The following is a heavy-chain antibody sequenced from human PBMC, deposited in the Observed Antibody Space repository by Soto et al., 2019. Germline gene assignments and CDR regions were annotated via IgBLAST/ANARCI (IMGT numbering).Heavy chain of an antibody. J-gene: IGHJ6*02. CDR1: GFTFSSYA. CDR2: ISYDGSNK. Sequence: SGGSLRLSCAASGFTFSSYAMHWVRQAPGKGLEWVAVISYDGSNKYYADSVKGRFTISRDNSKNTLYLQMNSLRAEDTAVYYCARDGVIGCSGGSCYSFHYYYGMDVWGQGTTVTVSS. V-gene: IGHV3-30-3*01. CDR3: ARDGVIGCSGGSCYSFHYYYGMDV. D-gene: IGHD2-15*01.